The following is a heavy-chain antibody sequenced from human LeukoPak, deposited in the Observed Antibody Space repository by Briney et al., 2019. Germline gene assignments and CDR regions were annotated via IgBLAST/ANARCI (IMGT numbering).Heavy chain of an antibody. V-gene: IGHV3-13*01. J-gene: IGHJ4*02. CDR3: GRGNSFDF. Sequence: TGGSLRLSCATSGFTFSSYDMHWVRQGTGKGLEWVSGIGTGGDTYYPDSVKGRFTISRENAKKPLFLQMNSLRAEDTAVYYCGRGNSFDFWGQGTLVTVSS. CDR2: IGTGGDT. CDR1: GFTFSSYD.